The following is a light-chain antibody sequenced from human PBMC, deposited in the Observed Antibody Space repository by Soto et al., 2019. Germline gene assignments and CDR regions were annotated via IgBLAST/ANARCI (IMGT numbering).Light chain of an antibody. CDR2: DVS. J-gene: IGLJ1*01. V-gene: IGLV2-14*01. CDR3: SSYTGSSTLSV. Sequence: HSVLTQPASVSGSPGQSITISCTGTSSDVGSYNYVSWYQQHPGKAPKLMIYDVSNRPSGVSNRFSGSKSGNTASLTISGLQAEDEADYYCSSYTGSSTLSVFGTGTKVTVL. CDR1: SSDVGSYNY.